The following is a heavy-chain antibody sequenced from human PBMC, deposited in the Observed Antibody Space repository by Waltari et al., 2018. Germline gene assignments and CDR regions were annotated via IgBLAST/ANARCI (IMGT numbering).Heavy chain of an antibody. J-gene: IGHJ4*02. D-gene: IGHD7-27*01. V-gene: IGHV3-23*01. Sequence: EVQLLESGGGLVQPGGSLILACAASGFTFSTYVMNWVRQAPGKGLEWVSSISDAGGIINYADSVKGRFTISRDNSKNTLYLQMNGLRADDTAVYYCARGSGVDSWGQGTLVTISS. CDR2: ISDAGGII. CDR3: ARGSGVDS. CDR1: GFTFSTYV.